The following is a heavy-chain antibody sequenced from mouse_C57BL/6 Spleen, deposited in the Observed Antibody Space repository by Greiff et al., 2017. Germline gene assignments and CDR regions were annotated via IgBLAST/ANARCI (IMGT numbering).Heavy chain of an antibody. CDR2: IDPETGGT. CDR3: TRHKNYGSSYEYFDV. J-gene: IGHJ1*03. V-gene: IGHV1-15*01. Sequence: QVQLQQSGAELVRPGASVTLSCKASGYTFTDYEMHWVKQTPVHGLEWIGAIDPETGGTAYNQKFKGKAILTADKSSSTAYMELRSLTSEDSAVYYCTRHKNYGSSYEYFDVWGTGTTVTVSS. CDR1: GYTFTDYE. D-gene: IGHD1-1*01.